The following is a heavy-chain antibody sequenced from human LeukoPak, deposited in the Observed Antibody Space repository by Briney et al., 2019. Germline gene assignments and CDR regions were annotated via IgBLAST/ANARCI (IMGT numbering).Heavy chain of an antibody. J-gene: IGHJ6*03. D-gene: IGHD5-18*01. V-gene: IGHV1-2*06. CDR2: INPNSGGT. CDR3: ARDGDSYGYHYYYYMDV. CDR1: GYTFTGYY. Sequence: ASVKVSCKASGYTFTGYYMHWVRQAPGQGLEWMGRINPNSGGTNYAQKFQGRVTMTRDTSISTAYMELSRLRSDDTAVYYCARDGDSYGYHYYYYMDVWGKGTTVTVSS.